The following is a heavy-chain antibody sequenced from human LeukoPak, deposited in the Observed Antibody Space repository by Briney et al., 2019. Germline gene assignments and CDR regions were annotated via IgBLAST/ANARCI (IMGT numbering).Heavy chain of an antibody. CDR3: AKDFQFLWFGES. Sequence: PGGSLRLSCAASGFTFSSYAMSWVRQAPGKGLEWVSGISDRGGSTYYADSVKGRFTISRDNSKNTLYLQMNSLRAEDTAVYYCAKDFQFLWFGESWGQGTLVTVSS. J-gene: IGHJ5*02. CDR1: GFTFSSYA. CDR2: ISDRGGST. V-gene: IGHV3-23*01. D-gene: IGHD3-10*01.